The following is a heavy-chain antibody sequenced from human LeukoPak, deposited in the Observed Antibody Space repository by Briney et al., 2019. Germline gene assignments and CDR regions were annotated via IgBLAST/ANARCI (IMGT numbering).Heavy chain of an antibody. D-gene: IGHD2-2*01. CDR3: STAPAAIRFRFDY. CDR2: IKSTTDGGTT. J-gene: IGHJ4*02. CDR1: GFTFTNAW. Sequence: GGSLGLSCAASGFTFTNAWMSWVRQAPGRGLEWVGRIKSTTDGGTTDYAAPVRDRFTISRDDSKTTVYLQMNSLKTEDTAVYYCSTAPAAIRFRFDYWGQGTLVTVSS. V-gene: IGHV3-15*01.